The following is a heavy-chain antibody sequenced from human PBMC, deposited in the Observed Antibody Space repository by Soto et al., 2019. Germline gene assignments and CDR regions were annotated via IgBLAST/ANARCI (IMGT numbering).Heavy chain of an antibody. V-gene: IGHV3-9*01. CDR1: GFIFDDYA. CDR3: ANLPLYGSRFDS. Sequence: EVQLVESGGGLVQPGRSLRLSCAASGFIFDDYAIHWVRRAPGKGLEWVSGISWNGADVGYADSVKGRFTISRDNAKNSLYLQMDSLRYEDTALYYCANLPLYGSRFDSWGQGTLVTVSS. CDR2: ISWNGADV. J-gene: IGHJ4*02. D-gene: IGHD3-10*01.